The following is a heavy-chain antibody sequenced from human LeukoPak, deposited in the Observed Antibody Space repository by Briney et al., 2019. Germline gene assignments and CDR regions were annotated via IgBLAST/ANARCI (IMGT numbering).Heavy chain of an antibody. D-gene: IGHD4-11*01. V-gene: IGHV3-33*06. J-gene: IGHJ1*01. CDR3: AKDAQRGFDYSNSLQN. Sequence: GGSLRLSCAASGFTFSHYGMHWVRQPPGAGLDWVAVIWSDGSDKYYAKSVKGRFTLSRDNSKHSLFLQMNSLRAEDTAVYYCAKDAQRGFDYSNSLQNWGQGILVTVSS. CDR1: GFTFSHYG. CDR2: IWSDGSDK.